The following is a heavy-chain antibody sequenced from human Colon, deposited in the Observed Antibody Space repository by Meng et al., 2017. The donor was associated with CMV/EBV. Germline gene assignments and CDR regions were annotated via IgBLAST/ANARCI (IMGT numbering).Heavy chain of an antibody. CDR3: AKTTDSTLLYYYYGMDV. Sequence: GESLKISCASSEPTFGSYGMHWVRQAPGKGLEWVAFIRYDVAVTYYADSVKGRFTISRDNSRNTLHLQINGLRADDTAVYYCAKTTDSTLLYYYYGMDVWGQGTTVTVSS. D-gene: IGHD6-13*01. V-gene: IGHV3-30*02. CDR1: EPTFGSYG. CDR2: IRYDVAVT. J-gene: IGHJ6*02.